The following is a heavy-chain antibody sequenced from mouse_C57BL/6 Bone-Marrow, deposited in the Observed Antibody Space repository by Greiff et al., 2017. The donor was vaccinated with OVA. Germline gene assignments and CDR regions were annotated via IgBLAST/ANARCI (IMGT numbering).Heavy chain of an antibody. Sequence: EVKLMESGGGLVKPGGSLKLSCAASGFTFSDYGMHWVRQAPEKGLEWVAYISSGSSTIYYADTVKGRFTISRDNAKNTLFLQMTSLRSEDTTMYYCARPGYGSSYVEFAYWGQGTLVTVSA. J-gene: IGHJ3*01. D-gene: IGHD1-1*01. CDR3: ARPGYGSSYVEFAY. CDR1: GFTFSDYG. V-gene: IGHV5-17*01. CDR2: ISSGSSTI.